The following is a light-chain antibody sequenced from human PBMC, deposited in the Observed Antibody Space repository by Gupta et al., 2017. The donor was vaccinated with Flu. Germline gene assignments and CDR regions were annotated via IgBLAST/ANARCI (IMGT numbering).Light chain of an antibody. CDR3: QVWDSSSDRRV. CDR1: NVESKT. CDR2: DDR. J-gene: IGLJ3*02. Sequence: GGNNVESKTVQWYQQKAGQAPGLVVYDDRDRPSGIPERFSGSNSGNTATLTISRVEAGDEADYYCQVWDSSSDRRVFGGGTKLTVL. V-gene: IGLV3-21*02.